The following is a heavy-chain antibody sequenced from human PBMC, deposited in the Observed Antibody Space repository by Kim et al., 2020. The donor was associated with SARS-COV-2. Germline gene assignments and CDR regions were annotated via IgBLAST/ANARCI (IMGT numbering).Heavy chain of an antibody. CDR1: GYTFSSYG. CDR3: AGAGCSTTSCYHGWFDF. V-gene: IGHV1-18*04. J-gene: IGHJ5*01. Sequence: ASVKVSCKASGYTFSSYGISWVRQAPGQGLEWMGRISASNGNTDYAQKLQGRVTMTKDTFTSTVYMELRSLRSDDTAVYYCAGAGCSTTSCYHGWFDFWGQGTLVTVSS. D-gene: IGHD2-2*01. CDR2: ISASNGNT.